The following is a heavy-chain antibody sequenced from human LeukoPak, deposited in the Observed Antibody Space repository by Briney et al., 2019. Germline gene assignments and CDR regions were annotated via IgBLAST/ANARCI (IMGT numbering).Heavy chain of an antibody. D-gene: IGHD6-6*01. CDR2: INHSGST. J-gene: IGHJ4*02. CDR3: ARWYSSSGLDY. Sequence: SETLSLTCAVYGGSFSGYYWSWIRQPPGKGLEWIGEINHSGSTNYNPSLKSRVTISVDTSKNQFSLKLSSVTAADTAVYYCARWYSSSGLDYWGQGTLVTVSS. CDR1: GGSFSGYY. V-gene: IGHV4-34*01.